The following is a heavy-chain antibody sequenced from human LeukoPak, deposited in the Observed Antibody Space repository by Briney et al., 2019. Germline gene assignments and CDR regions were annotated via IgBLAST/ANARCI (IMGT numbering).Heavy chain of an antibody. CDR1: GGSITSGNW. CDR3: ARDKPAAGANYFDY. Sequence: PSGTLSLTCAVSGGSITSGNWWTWVRQPPGRGLEWIGEIYHSGSTNYNPSLKSRVTISVDKSKNQFSLNLSSVTAADTAVYYCARDKPAAGANYFDYWGQGTLVTVSS. CDR2: IYHSGST. J-gene: IGHJ4*02. V-gene: IGHV4-4*02. D-gene: IGHD6-13*01.